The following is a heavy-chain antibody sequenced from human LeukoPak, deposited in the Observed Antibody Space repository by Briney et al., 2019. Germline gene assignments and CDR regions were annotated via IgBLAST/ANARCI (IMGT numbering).Heavy chain of an antibody. Sequence: SETLSLTCAVSGGSISSSNWWSWVRQPPGKGLEWIGEIYHSGSTNYNPSLKSRVTISVDKSKNQFSLKLSSVTAADTAVYYCARAHLIAAAGRKDAFDIWGQGTMVTVSS. CDR2: IYHSGST. J-gene: IGHJ3*02. CDR1: GGSISSSNW. V-gene: IGHV4-4*02. D-gene: IGHD6-13*01. CDR3: ARAHLIAAAGRKDAFDI.